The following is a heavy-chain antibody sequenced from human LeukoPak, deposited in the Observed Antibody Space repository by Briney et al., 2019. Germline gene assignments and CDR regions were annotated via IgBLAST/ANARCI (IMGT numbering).Heavy chain of an antibody. CDR1: GFPFTNAW. Sequence: GGSLRLPCAACGFPFTNAWVNWVRHARGEGREWVCRIKSKTDGGTTDYAEPVKGRFTISRDDSKTTLYLQMNSLKTEDTAVYYCTTSTVISPGYWGQGTLVTVSS. CDR2: IKSKTDGGTT. CDR3: TTSTVISPGY. J-gene: IGHJ4*02. D-gene: IGHD4-17*01. V-gene: IGHV3-15*01.